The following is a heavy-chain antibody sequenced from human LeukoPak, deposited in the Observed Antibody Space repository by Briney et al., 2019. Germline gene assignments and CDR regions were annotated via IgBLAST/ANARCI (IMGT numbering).Heavy chain of an antibody. J-gene: IGHJ6*03. CDR2: IYYSGST. D-gene: IGHD3-10*01. Sequence: SETLSLTCTVSGGSISSSSYYWGWIRRPPGKGLEWIGSIYYSGSTYYNPSLKSRVTISVDTSKNQFSLKLSSVTAADTAVYYCAREGTDQYYYYYMDVWGKGTTVTVSS. CDR1: GGSISSSSYY. V-gene: IGHV4-39*07. CDR3: AREGTDQYYYYYMDV.